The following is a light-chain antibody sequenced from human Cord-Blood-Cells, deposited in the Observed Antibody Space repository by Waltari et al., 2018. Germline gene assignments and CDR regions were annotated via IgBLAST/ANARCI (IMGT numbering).Light chain of an antibody. CDR3: QQSYSTPLT. CDR1: QSISSY. V-gene: IGKV1-39*01. Sequence: DIQMIQSPSSLSASVGARVTITCRASQSISSYLNWYQQKPGKAPKLLIYAASNLQSGVPSRFSGSGSGTDFTLTISSLQPEDFATYYCQQSYSTPLTFGGGTKVEIK. J-gene: IGKJ4*01. CDR2: AAS.